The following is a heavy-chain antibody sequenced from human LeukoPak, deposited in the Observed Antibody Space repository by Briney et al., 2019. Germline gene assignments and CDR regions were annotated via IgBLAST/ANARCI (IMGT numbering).Heavy chain of an antibody. Sequence: HGASVKVSCKSSGYTFTNYGISWVRQAPGQGLEWMGWINTNTDITNYAQKFQGRLTMTTDTSTNTAYMDLRSLSSDDTAVYYCARDHPDRNGYYYYFDFWGQGSLVTVSS. CDR3: ARDHPDRNGYYYYFDF. V-gene: IGHV1-18*01. CDR1: GYTFTNYG. D-gene: IGHD3-22*01. J-gene: IGHJ4*02. CDR2: INTNTDIT.